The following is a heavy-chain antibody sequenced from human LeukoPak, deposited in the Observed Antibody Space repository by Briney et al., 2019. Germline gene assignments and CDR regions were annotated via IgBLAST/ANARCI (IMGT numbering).Heavy chain of an antibody. J-gene: IGHJ3*02. D-gene: IGHD3-10*01. V-gene: IGHV4-34*01. CDR1: GGSFSGYY. Sequence: SETLSLTCTVYGGSFSGYYCSWIRQPPGKGLEWIGEINHSGSTNYNPSLKSRVTISVDTPKNQFSLKLSSVTAADTAVYYCARFARYYGTDAFDIWGQGTMVTVSS. CDR2: INHSGST. CDR3: ARFARYYGTDAFDI.